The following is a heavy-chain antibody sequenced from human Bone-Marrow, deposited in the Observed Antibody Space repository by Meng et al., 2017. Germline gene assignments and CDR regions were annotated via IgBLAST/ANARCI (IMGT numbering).Heavy chain of an antibody. V-gene: IGHV5-51*01. D-gene: IGHD6-13*01. Sequence: KVSCRGSGYSFTSYWIGWVRRMPRKGLEWMGIIYPGDSDTRYSSSFQGQVTITAHKSISTAYLQWSSLKDSDAAMYYCARSIAATGNDYWGQGTLVTVSS. CDR1: GYSFTSYW. CDR3: ARSIAATGNDY. J-gene: IGHJ4*02. CDR2: IYPGDSDT.